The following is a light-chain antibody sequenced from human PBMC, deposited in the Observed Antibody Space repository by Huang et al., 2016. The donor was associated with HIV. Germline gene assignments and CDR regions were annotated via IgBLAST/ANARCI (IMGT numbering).Light chain of an antibody. Sequence: DIQVTQSPSSVSASVGERVTITCRASQDISSYVAWYQQKPGKAPKLLIYATSTLQSGVPSRFSGSSSGTEFTLTISSLQPEDFATYYCQQTDRFSITFGQGTRLEIK. CDR1: QDISSY. J-gene: IGKJ5*01. CDR2: ATS. CDR3: QQTDRFSIT. V-gene: IGKV1-12*01.